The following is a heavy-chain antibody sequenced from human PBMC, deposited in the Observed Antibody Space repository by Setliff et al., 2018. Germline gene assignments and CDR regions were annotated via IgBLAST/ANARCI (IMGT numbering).Heavy chain of an antibody. V-gene: IGHV1-8*02. D-gene: IGHD6-19*01. CDR3: ARRVRIAVLNLYYFEY. CDR2: MNPNSGNT. CDR1: GYTFTSYD. J-gene: IGHJ4*02. Sequence: ASVKVSCKAPGYTFTSYDINWVRQATGQGLEWMGWMNPNSGNTGYAQKFQGRVIITRDASASTAYMELSSLRSEDTAVYYCARRVRIAVLNLYYFEYWGQGTLVTVSS.